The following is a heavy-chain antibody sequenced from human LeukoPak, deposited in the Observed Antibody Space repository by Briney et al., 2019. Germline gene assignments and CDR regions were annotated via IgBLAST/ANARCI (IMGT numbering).Heavy chain of an antibody. CDR1: GFTVSSNY. D-gene: IGHD6-6*01. Sequence: GGSLRLSCAASGFTVSSNYMSWVRQAPGKGLEWVSVSYSGGSTYYADSVKGRFTISRDNSKNTLYLQMNSLIVEDTAVYYCARAYSSSFNFDYWGQGTLVTVSS. V-gene: IGHV3-66*01. CDR2: SYSGGST. J-gene: IGHJ4*02. CDR3: ARAYSSSFNFDY.